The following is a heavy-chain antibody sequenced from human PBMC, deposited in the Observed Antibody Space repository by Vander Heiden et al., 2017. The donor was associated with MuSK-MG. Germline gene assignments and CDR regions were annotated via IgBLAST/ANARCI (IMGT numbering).Heavy chain of an antibody. D-gene: IGHD3-10*01. CDR1: GFPFSSYG. CDR2: IRYDGSNK. CDR3: AKGVFGSGPRDY. Sequence: QVQLVESGGGVVQPGGSLRLSCSASGFPFSSYGMHWVRQAPGKGLEWVAFIRYDGSNKYYADSVKGRFTISRDNSKNTLYLQMNSLRAEDTAVYYCAKGVFGSGPRDYWGQGTLVTVSS. V-gene: IGHV3-30*02. J-gene: IGHJ4*02.